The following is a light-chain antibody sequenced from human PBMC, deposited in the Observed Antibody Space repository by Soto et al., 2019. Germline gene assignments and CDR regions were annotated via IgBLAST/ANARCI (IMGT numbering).Light chain of an antibody. V-gene: IGKV3-20*01. CDR2: GAS. J-gene: IGKJ1*01. Sequence: EVVMRQSPATLSVSPGEGATLSCRASQSVSSSYLAWYQQKPGQAPRLLIYGASSRATGIPDRFSGSGSGTDFTLTISRLEPEDFAVYYCQQYGSSPTFGQGTKV. CDR3: QQYGSSPT. CDR1: QSVSSSY.